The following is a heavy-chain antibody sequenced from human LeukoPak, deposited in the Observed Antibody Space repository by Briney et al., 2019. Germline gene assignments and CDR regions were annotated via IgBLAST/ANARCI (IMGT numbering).Heavy chain of an antibody. CDR2: IKEDGTEE. Sequence: GGSLRLSCAASGFXFSSSWITWVRQAPGKGLEWVAHIKEDGTEEYYVDSVMGRFTISRDNAKNSLDLQMNSLRAEDTAVYYCAKYVSAKGPPYALDVWGQGTTVTVSS. CDR1: GFXFSSSW. V-gene: IGHV3-7*05. CDR3: AKYVSAKGPPYALDV. D-gene: IGHD2/OR15-2a*01. J-gene: IGHJ6*02.